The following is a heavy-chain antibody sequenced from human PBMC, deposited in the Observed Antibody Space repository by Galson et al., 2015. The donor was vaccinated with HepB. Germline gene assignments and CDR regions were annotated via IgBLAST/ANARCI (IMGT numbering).Heavy chain of an antibody. V-gene: IGHV3-23*01. CDR2: INTDDGRI. CDR3: AKSITTGGADVFDI. D-gene: IGHD6-13*01. J-gene: IGHJ3*02. CDR1: GFTFSRYA. Sequence: SLRLSCAASGFTFSRYAMSWVRQAPGKGLEWVSGINTDDGRIYYTDSVKGRFTISRDDSKNTLFLQMNSLRVEDTAVYYCAKSITTGGADVFDIWGQGTMVTVSP.